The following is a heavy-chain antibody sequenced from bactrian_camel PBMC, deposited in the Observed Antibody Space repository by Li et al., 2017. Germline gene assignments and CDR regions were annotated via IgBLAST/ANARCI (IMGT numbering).Heavy chain of an antibody. Sequence: QVQLVESGGGLVQPGGSLKLSCAAPGFTSNRCDMVWYRQAAGKQREWVSSISTDGSTNYADSVKGRFTVSQDNAKNTVYLQMNSLKPEDTAMYYCATHSHWYCRPSQSSDFDYRGRGTQVTVS. J-gene: IGHJ4*01. V-gene: IGHV3S53*01. CDR3: ATHSHWYCRPSQSSDFDY. CDR1: GFTSNRCD. CDR2: ISTDGST. D-gene: IGHD6*01.